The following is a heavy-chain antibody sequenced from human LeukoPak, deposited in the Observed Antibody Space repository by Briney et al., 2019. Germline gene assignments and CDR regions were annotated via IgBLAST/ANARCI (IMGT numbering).Heavy chain of an antibody. D-gene: IGHD3-22*01. J-gene: IGHJ3*02. V-gene: IGHV3-48*01. CDR2: ISSSTTTI. CDR3: ATDREDYDSSGYYLSDAFDI. CDR1: GFTFSGYS. Sequence: GGSLRLSCAVSGFTFSGYSMKWVGQAPGKGLEWVSYISSSTTTIYHADSVKGRFTVSRDNAKNSLYLQMDSLRVEDTAVYYCATDREDYDSSGYYLSDAFDIWGQGTMVTVSS.